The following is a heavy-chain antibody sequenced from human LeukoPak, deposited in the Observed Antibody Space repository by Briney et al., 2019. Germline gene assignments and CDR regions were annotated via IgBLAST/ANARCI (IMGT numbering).Heavy chain of an antibody. J-gene: IGHJ4*02. CDR3: ASEQRGVLDY. Sequence: PSETLSLTCTVSGGSISSYHWSWIRQPPGKGLEWIGYIYYSGSTYYNPSLKSRVTISVDTSKNQFSLKLSSVTAADTAVYYCASEQRGVLDYWGQGTLVTVSS. CDR1: GGSISSYH. CDR2: IYYSGST. V-gene: IGHV4-30-4*01. D-gene: IGHD3-10*01.